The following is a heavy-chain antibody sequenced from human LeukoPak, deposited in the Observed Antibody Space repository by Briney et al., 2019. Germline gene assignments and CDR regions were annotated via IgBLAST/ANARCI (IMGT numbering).Heavy chain of an antibody. Sequence: GRSLRLSCAASGFTFSNYDMHWVRQAPGKGLEWVAFIRSDGIIKYYADSVKGRFTISRDISKNTLYLQMNSLRAEDTAVYYCAKGDSNWSQGTLVTVSS. CDR3: AKGDSN. V-gene: IGHV3-30*02. CDR2: IRSDGIIK. CDR1: GFTFSNYD. D-gene: IGHD2-21*02. J-gene: IGHJ4*02.